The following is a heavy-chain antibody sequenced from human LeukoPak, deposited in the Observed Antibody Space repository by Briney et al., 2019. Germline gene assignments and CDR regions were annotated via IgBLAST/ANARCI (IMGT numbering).Heavy chain of an antibody. Sequence: SETLSLTCTVSGGSISSYYWSWIRQPPGKGLEWIGYIYYSGSTNYNPSLKSRVTISVDTSKNQFSLKLSSVTAADTAVYYCARDHYGGNSFFDYWGQGTPVTVSS. CDR3: ARDHYGGNSFFDY. D-gene: IGHD4-23*01. CDR1: GGSISSYY. CDR2: IYYSGST. J-gene: IGHJ4*02. V-gene: IGHV4-59*01.